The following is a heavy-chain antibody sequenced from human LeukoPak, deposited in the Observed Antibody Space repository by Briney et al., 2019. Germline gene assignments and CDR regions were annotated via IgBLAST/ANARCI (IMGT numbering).Heavy chain of an antibody. CDR2: IIPIFGTA. CDR1: GGTFSSYA. Sequence: SVKVSCKASGGTFSSYAISWVRQAPGQGLEWMGRIIPIFGTANYAQKFQGRVTITTDESTSTAYMELSSLRSEDTAVYYCASTPYSRQSYYYYMDVWGKGTTVTVSS. V-gene: IGHV1-69*05. J-gene: IGHJ6*03. CDR3: ASTPYSRQSYYYYMDV. D-gene: IGHD6-13*01.